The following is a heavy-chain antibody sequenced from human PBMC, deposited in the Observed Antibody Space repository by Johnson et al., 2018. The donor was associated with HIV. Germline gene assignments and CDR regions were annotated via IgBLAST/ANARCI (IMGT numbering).Heavy chain of an antibody. Sequence: QMLLVESGGGVVQPGRSLRLSCAASGFTFSSYAMHWVRQAPGKGQEWVAVISYDGSNKYYADSVKGRFTISRDNSKNTLYLQMNSLRAEDTAVYYCARERGRIAADAFDIWGQGTMVTVSS. D-gene: IGHD6-13*01. J-gene: IGHJ3*02. V-gene: IGHV3-30*04. CDR2: ISYDGSNK. CDR3: ARERGRIAADAFDI. CDR1: GFTFSSYA.